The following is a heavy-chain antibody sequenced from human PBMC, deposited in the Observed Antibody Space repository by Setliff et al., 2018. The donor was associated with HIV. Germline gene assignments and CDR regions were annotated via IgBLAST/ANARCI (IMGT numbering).Heavy chain of an antibody. CDR2: LSGSGGNT. J-gene: IGHJ4*02. D-gene: IGHD4-17*01. Sequence: HPGGSLRLSCVASGFTFSSYAMSWVRQAPGKGLEWVAALSGSGGNTWYAASVKGRFTISRDNAKNSLYLQLNSLRPEDTAVYYCARDKDEDYGSTSFDYWGQGILVTVSS. V-gene: IGHV3-23*01. CDR3: ARDKDEDYGSTSFDY. CDR1: GFTFSSYA.